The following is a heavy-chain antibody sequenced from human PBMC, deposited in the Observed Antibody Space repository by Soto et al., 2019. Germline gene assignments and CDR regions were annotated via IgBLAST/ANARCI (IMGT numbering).Heavy chain of an antibody. V-gene: IGHV1-46*01. Sequence: ASVQVSCKASGYTFTSYYMHWVRQAPGQGLEWMGIINPRGGSTSYAQKFQGRVTMTRDTSTSTVYMELSSLRSEDTAVYYCARDSDSYGSDNWFDPWGQGTLVTVSS. J-gene: IGHJ5*02. CDR3: ARDSDSYGSDNWFDP. D-gene: IGHD5-18*01. CDR1: GYTFTSYY. CDR2: INPRGGST.